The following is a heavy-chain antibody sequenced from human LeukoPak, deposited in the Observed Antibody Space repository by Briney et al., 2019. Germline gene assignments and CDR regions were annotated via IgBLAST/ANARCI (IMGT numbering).Heavy chain of an antibody. CDR1: GFTVSSTY. J-gene: IGHJ4*02. CDR3: ARDSGGYSH. Sequence: GESLKISCAASGFTVSSTYMSWVRQAPGKGLEWVSVIYSGGSTYYADSVKGRFTISRDNSKNTLYLQMNSLRAEDTAVYYCARDSGGYSHWGQGTLVTVFS. CDR2: IYSGGST. V-gene: IGHV3-53*01. D-gene: IGHD3-22*01.